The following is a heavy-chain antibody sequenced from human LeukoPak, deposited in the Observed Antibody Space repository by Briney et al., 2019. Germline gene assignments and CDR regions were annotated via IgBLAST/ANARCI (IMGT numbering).Heavy chain of an antibody. Sequence: GASVKVSCKASGYTFTGYYMHWVLQAPGQGLEWMGWINPNSGGTNYAQKFQGRVTITRDTSISTAYMELSRLRSDDTAVYYCARDGILRFLEWLDYWGQGTLVTVSS. J-gene: IGHJ4*02. V-gene: IGHV1-2*02. CDR3: ARDGILRFLEWLDY. CDR1: GYTFTGYY. CDR2: INPNSGGT. D-gene: IGHD3-3*01.